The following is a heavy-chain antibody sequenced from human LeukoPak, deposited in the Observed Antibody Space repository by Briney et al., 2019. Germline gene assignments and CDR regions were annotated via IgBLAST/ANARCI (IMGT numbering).Heavy chain of an antibody. V-gene: IGHV4-59*01. Sequence: SETLSLTCTVSGGSISSYYWSWIRQPPGKGLEWIGYIYYSGSTNYNPSLKSRVTISVDTSKNRFSLKLSSVTAADTAVYYCARYYGSGSYNNWFDPWGQGTLVTVSS. D-gene: IGHD3-10*01. J-gene: IGHJ5*02. CDR1: GGSISSYY. CDR2: IYYSGST. CDR3: ARYYGSGSYNNWFDP.